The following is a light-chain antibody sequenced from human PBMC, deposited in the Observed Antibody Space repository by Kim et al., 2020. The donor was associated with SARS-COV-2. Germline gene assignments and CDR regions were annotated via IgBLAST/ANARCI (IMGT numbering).Light chain of an antibody. CDR1: KLGDKY. CDR2: QDS. Sequence: VSPGQTASITCSGDKLGDKYACWYQQKPGQSPVLVFYQDSKRPSGIPERFSGSNSGNTATLTISGTQAMDEADYYCQAWDSSRVVFGGGTQLTVL. V-gene: IGLV3-1*01. CDR3: QAWDSSRVV. J-gene: IGLJ2*01.